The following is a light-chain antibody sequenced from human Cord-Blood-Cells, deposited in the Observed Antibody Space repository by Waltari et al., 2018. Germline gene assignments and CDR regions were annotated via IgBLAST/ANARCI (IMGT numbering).Light chain of an antibody. J-gene: IGLJ3*02. Sequence: QSALTQPASVSGYPGQSITISCTGTSSDVGSYNLVSLYQQHPGKAPKLMIYEGSKRPAWVSDRFSGYKSGNAACLTISGLQAEDEADYYCCSYAGSSTWVFGGGTKLTIL. CDR2: EGS. V-gene: IGLV2-23*01. CDR1: SSDVGSYNL. CDR3: CSYAGSSTWV.